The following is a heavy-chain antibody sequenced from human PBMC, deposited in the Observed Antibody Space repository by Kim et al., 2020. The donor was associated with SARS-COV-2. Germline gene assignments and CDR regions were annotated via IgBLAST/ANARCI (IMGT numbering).Heavy chain of an antibody. CDR1: GGSFSGYY. CDR3: ARERGAYCSGGSCLYYYYYMDV. Sequence: SETLSLTCAVYGGSFSGYYWSWIRQPPGKGLEWIGEINHSGSTNYNPSLKSRVTISVDTSKNQFSLKLSSVTAADTAVYYCARERGAYCSGGSCLYYYYYMDVWGKGTTVTVSS. V-gene: IGHV4-34*01. J-gene: IGHJ6*03. D-gene: IGHD2-15*01. CDR2: INHSGST.